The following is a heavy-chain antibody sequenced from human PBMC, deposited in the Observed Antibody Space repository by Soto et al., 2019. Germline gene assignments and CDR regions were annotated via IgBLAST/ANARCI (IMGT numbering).Heavy chain of an antibody. V-gene: IGHV5-51*01. D-gene: IGHD6-13*01. CDR2: IYPGDSDT. CDR3: ARHSGGIAAAGALPYYYYGMDV. J-gene: IGHJ6*02. Sequence: LGESLKISCKGSGYSFTSYWIGWVRQMPGKGLEWMGIIYPGDSDTRYSPSFQGQVTISADKSISTAYLQWSSLKASDTAMYYCARHSGGIAAAGALPYYYYGMDVWGQGTTVTVSS. CDR1: GYSFTSYW.